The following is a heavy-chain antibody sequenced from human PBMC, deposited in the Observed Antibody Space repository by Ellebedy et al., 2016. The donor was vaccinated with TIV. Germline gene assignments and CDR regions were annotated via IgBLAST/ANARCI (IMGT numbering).Heavy chain of an antibody. V-gene: IGHV3-49*04. CDR2: IRSKAYGGTT. Sequence: GESLKISXTASGFTFGDYVMSWVRHAPGKGVEWGSFIRSKAYGGTTEYAASVKGRFTISRDDSKSIAYLQMNSLKAEDTAVYYCTRDLTTLAAACTGIYYYTMDVWGQGTTVTVSS. J-gene: IGHJ6*02. CDR1: GFTFGDYV. CDR3: TRDLTTLAAACTGIYYYTMDV. D-gene: IGHD6-13*01.